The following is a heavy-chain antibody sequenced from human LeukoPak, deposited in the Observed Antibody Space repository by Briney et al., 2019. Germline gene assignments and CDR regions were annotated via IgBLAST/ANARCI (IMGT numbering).Heavy chain of an antibody. Sequence: GGSLRLSCAASGFTFSDYYMSWIRRAPGKGLEWVSSISSSSSYIYYADSVKGRFTISRDNAKNSLYLQMNSLRAEDTAVYYCARDLLIDDPAVAAAPWGQGTLVTVSS. CDR2: ISSSSSYI. CDR3: ARDLLIDDPAVAAAP. V-gene: IGHV3-11*06. CDR1: GFTFSDYY. J-gene: IGHJ5*02. D-gene: IGHD6-19*01.